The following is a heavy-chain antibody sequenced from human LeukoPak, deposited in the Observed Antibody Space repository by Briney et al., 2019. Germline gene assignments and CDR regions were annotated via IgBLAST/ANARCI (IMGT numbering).Heavy chain of an antibody. CDR3: ARHSVWFGGLLYYYYYMDV. D-gene: IGHD3-10*01. CDR1: GYSFTSYW. V-gene: IGHV5-51*01. Sequence: GESLKISCKGSGYSFTSYWIGWVRPMPGKGLEWMGIIYPGDSDTRYSPSFQGQVTISADKSISAAYLQWSSLKASDTAMYYCARHSVWFGGLLYYYYYMDVWGKGTTVTVSS. J-gene: IGHJ6*03. CDR2: IYPGDSDT.